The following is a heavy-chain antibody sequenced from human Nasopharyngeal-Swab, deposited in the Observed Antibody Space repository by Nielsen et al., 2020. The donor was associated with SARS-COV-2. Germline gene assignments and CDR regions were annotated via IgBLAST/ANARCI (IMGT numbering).Heavy chain of an antibody. CDR1: GFSLSTSGMC. CDR2: IDLDDDK. CDR3: ARIQVGATMHFDY. J-gene: IGHJ4*02. D-gene: IGHD1-26*01. V-gene: IGHV2-70*01. Sequence: SGPTLVKPTPTLTLTCTFSGFSLSTSGMCVSWIRQPPGKDLEWIALIDLDDDKYYRTSLKTRLTISKDTSKNQVVLTMTNMDPEDTATYYCARIQVGATMHFDYWGQGTLVTVSS.